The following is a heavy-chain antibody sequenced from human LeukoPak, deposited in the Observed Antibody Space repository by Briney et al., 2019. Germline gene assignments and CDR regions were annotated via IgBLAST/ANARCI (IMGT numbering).Heavy chain of an antibody. CDR3: ARGDSSSYYYDSSGYYPNY. V-gene: IGHV1-2*02. D-gene: IGHD3-22*01. CDR2: INPNSGGT. Sequence: ASVKVSCKASGYTFTGYYMHWVRQAPGQGLEWMGWINPNSGGTNYAQKFQGRVTMTRDTSISTAYMELSRLRSDDTAVYYCARGDSSSYYYDSSGYYPNYWGQGTLVTVSS. CDR1: GYTFTGYY. J-gene: IGHJ4*02.